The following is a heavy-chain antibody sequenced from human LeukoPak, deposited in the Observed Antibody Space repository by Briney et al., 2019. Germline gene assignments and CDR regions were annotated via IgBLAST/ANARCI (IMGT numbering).Heavy chain of an antibody. J-gene: IGHJ6*03. D-gene: IGHD1-14*01. CDR2: IYYSGST. CDR1: GGSISSYY. CDR3: ARSGTPRRPGGYYYYYYMDV. V-gene: IGHV4-59*01. Sequence: SETLSLTCTVSGGSISSYYWSWIRQPPGKGLEWVGYIYYSGSTNYNPSPKSRVTISVDTSKNQSSLKLRSVTAADTAVYYCARSGTPRRPGGYYYYYYMDVWGKGTTVTISS.